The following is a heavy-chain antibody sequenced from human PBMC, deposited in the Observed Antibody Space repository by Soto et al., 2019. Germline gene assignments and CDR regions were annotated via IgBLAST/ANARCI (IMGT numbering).Heavy chain of an antibody. CDR2: TYYRSKWYN. CDR3: ARAYCRGGSCWAWSNWFDP. V-gene: IGHV6-1*01. Sequence: QVQLQQSGPGLVKPSQTLSLTCAISGDSVSSNSAAWNWIRQSPSRGLEWLGRTYYRSKWYNDYAVALKSRLTTNPYTSQNPFSLQLNSVTPEDTAVYYCARAYCRGGSCWAWSNWFDPWGQGTLVTVSS. D-gene: IGHD2-15*01. CDR1: GDSVSSNSAA. J-gene: IGHJ5*02.